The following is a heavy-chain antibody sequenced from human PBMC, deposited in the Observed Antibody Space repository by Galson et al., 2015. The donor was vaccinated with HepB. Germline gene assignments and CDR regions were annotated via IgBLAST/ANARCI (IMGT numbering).Heavy chain of an antibody. CDR3: TREDCTGTSCYPY. CDR2: IRRKAYGGTT. V-gene: IGHV3-49*03. D-gene: IGHD2-2*01. Sequence: SLRLSCATSGFTFGDYAMSWFRQPPGKGLEWIGFIRRKAYGGTTEYAASVKGRFTISRDDSKSIAYLQMNSLKTEDTAVYYCTREDCTGTSCYPYWGQGTLVTVSS. J-gene: IGHJ4*02. CDR1: GFTFGDYA.